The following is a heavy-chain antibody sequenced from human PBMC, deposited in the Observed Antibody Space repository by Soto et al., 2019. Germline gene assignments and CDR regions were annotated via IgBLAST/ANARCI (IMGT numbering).Heavy chain of an antibody. V-gene: IGHV3-43*01. D-gene: IGHD2-21*02. CDR2: ISWDGGST. Sequence: GGSLRLSCAASGFTFDDYTMHWVRQAPGKGLEWVSLISWDGGSTYYADSVKGRFTISRDNSKNSLYLQMNSLRTEDTALYYCAKDDLEVTATPYYGMDVWGQGTTVTVSS. CDR3: AKDDLEVTATPYYGMDV. CDR1: GFTFDDYT. J-gene: IGHJ6*02.